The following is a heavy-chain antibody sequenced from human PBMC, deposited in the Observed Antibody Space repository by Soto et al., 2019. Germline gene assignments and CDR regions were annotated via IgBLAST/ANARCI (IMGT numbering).Heavy chain of an antibody. CDR1: GDSVSSNSAS. J-gene: IGHJ6*02. CDR3: ARDRYSSSWEGMDV. V-gene: IGHV6-1*01. D-gene: IGHD6-13*01. CDR2: TYYRSKGYN. Sequence: QSQTLSLTCAISGDSVSSNSASWNWIRQSPSRGLEWLGRTYYRSKGYNNYAVSVKSRITINPDASKNQFSLQLNSVTPEDTAVYYCARDRYSSSWEGMDVWGQGTTVTVSS.